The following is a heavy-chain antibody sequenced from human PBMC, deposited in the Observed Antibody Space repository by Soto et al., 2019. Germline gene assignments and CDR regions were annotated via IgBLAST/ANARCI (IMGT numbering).Heavy chain of an antibody. CDR3: ARDTGNYRAFDI. CDR1: GFTFSSYG. J-gene: IGHJ3*02. Sequence: GESLKISCAASGFTFSSYGMHWVRQAPGKGLEWVAVIWYDGSNKYYADSVKGRFTISRDNSKNTLYLQMNSLRAEDTAVYYCARDTGNYRAFDIWGQGTMVTVSS. CDR2: IWYDGSNK. V-gene: IGHV3-33*01. D-gene: IGHD3-16*02.